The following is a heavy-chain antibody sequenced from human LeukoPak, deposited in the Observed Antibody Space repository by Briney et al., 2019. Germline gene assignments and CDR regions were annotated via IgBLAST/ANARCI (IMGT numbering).Heavy chain of an antibody. V-gene: IGHV3-15*01. J-gene: IGHJ3*02. CDR1: GFIFNNAW. D-gene: IGHD2-2*01. CDR2: IKSKKDGETT. CDR3: VTRGYCTRTNCYATDGGAFDS. Sequence: GGSLRLSCAGSGFIFNNAWMSWVRQAPGKGPEWVGRIKSKKDGETTNYAAPVKGRFIISRDDSENTLYLQMNSLKVEDTAVYYCVTRGYCTRTNCYATDGGAFDSWGQGTMVTVSS.